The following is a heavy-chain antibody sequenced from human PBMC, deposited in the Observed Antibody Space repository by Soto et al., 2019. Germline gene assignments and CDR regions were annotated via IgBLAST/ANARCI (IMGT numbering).Heavy chain of an antibody. CDR2: IIPIFGTA. J-gene: IGHJ4*02. Sequence: SVKVSFKASGGTFSSYAISWVRQAPGQGLEWMGGIIPIFGTANYAQKFQGRVTITADESTSTAYMELSSLRSEDTTVYYCARVRRSSGYYYGYWGQGTPVTVSS. CDR1: GGTFSSYA. V-gene: IGHV1-69*13. D-gene: IGHD3-22*01. CDR3: ARVRRSSGYYYGY.